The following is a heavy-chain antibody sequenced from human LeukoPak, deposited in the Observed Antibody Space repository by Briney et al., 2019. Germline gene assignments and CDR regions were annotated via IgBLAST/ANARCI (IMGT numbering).Heavy chain of an antibody. V-gene: IGHV3-30*02. D-gene: IGHD2-21*01. CDR1: GFTFSSYG. CDR2: IRYDGSNK. J-gene: IGHJ4*02. CDR3: AKEIGPLFDY. Sequence: GGSLRLSCAASGFTFSSYGMHWARQAPGKGLEWVAFIRYDGSNKYYADSVKGRFTISRDNSKNTLYLQMNSLRAEDTAVYYCAKEIGPLFDYWGQGTLVTVSS.